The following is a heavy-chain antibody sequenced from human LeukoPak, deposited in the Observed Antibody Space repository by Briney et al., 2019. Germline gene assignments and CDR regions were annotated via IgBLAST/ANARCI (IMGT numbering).Heavy chain of an antibody. D-gene: IGHD3-22*01. V-gene: IGHV3-53*01. CDR2: IYSGGNT. J-gene: IGHJ4*02. CDR1: GFTFSSYW. CDR3: ARAVSSGYDPFDY. Sequence: PGGSLRLSCAASGFTFSSYWMNWVRQAPGKGLEWVSVIYSGGNTYYADSVKGRFTISRDNSKNTLYLQMNSLRAEDTAVYYCARAVSSGYDPFDYWGQGTLVTVSS.